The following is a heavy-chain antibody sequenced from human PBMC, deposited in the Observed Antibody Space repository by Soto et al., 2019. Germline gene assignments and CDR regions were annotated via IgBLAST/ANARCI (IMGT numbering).Heavy chain of an antibody. CDR1: GFTFSSYA. D-gene: IGHD3-16*01. CDR2: ISGSGGST. V-gene: IGHV3-23*01. Sequence: QPGGSLRLSCAASGFTFSSYAMSWVRQAPGKGLEWVSAISGSGGSTYYADSVKGRFTISRDNSKNTLYLQMNSLRAEDTAVYYCAGKKRRVMTTYYFDFWGQGTLDTVSS. J-gene: IGHJ4*02. CDR3: AGKKRRVMTTYYFDF.